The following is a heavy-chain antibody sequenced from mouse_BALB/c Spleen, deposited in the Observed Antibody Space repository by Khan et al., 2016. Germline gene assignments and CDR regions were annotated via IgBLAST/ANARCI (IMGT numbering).Heavy chain of an antibody. CDR3: ATMITFAY. D-gene: IGHD2-4*01. J-gene: IGHJ3*01. CDR1: GFNIKDTY. Sequence: VQLQQSGAELVKPGASVKLSCTASGFNIKDTYMHWVKQRPEQGLEWIGRIDPANGNTKYDPKFQGKATITADTSSKTAYLQLSSLTSEDTAVYYCATMITFAYWGQGTLVTVSA. CDR2: IDPANGNT. V-gene: IGHV14-3*02.